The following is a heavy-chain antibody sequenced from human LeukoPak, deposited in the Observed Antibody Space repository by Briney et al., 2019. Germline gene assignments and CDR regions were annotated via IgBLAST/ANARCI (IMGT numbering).Heavy chain of an antibody. CDR3: ARVRGSIYYFDY. V-gene: IGHV4-34*01. CDR1: GGSFSGYY. CDR2: INHSGST. J-gene: IGHJ4*02. D-gene: IGHD3-10*01. Sequence: PSETLSLTCAVYGGSFSGYYWSWIRQPPGRGLEWIGEINHSGSTNYNPSLKSRVTISVGTSKNQFSLKLSSVTAADTAVYYCARVRGSIYYFDYWGQGTLVTVSS.